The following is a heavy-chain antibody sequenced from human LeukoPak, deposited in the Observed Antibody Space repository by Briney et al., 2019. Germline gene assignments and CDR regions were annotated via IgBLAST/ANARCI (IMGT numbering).Heavy chain of an antibody. D-gene: IGHD3-10*01. CDR1: GYSFTSYW. CDR3: ARQPVKYYYGSGSLPDY. Sequence: GESLKISCKGSGYSFTSYWIGWVRQMPGKGLEWMGIIYPGDSDTRYSPSFQGQVTISADKSISTAYLQWSSLKASDTAMYYCARQPVKYYYGSGSLPDYWGQGTLVTVSS. V-gene: IGHV5-51*01. J-gene: IGHJ4*02. CDR2: IYPGDSDT.